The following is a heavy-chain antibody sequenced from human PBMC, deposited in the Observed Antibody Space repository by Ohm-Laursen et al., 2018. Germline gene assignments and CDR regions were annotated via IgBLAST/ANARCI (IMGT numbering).Heavy chain of an antibody. D-gene: IGHD3-9*01. J-gene: IGHJ6*02. CDR1: GFTFSSYS. CDR3: ARDLSGYYYYYYGMDV. V-gene: IGHV3-48*01. CDR2: TSSSSSTI. Sequence: SLRLSCAASGFTFSSYSMNWVRQAPGKGLEWVSYTSSSSSTIYYADSVKGRFTISRDNAKNSLYLQMNSLRAEDTAVYYCARDLSGYYYYYYGMDVWGQGATVTVSS.